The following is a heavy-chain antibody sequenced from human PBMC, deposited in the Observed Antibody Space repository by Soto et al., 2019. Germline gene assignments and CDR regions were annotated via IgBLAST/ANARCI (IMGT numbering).Heavy chain of an antibody. CDR3: SHTLVVVTAIPFDY. D-gene: IGHD2-21*02. J-gene: IGHJ4*02. CDR1: GFSLSTSGVG. CDR2: IYWDDDK. Sequence: QITLKESGPTLVKPTQTLTLTYTFSGFSLSTSGVGVGWISQPPGKALEWLALIYWDDDKRYSPSLKSRLTITKDTSKNQVVLTMTNMDPVDTATYYCSHTLVVVTAIPFDYWGQGTLVTVSS. V-gene: IGHV2-5*02.